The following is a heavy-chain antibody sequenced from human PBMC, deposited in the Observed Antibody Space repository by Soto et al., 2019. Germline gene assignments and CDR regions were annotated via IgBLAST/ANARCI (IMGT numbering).Heavy chain of an antibody. CDR1: GGTFSSYA. Sequence: QVQLVQSGAEVKKPGSSVKVSCKASGGTFSSYAISWVRQAPGQGLEWMGGIIPIFGTANYAQKFQGRVTITADESTSTAYMELSSLRSEDTAVYYCARGRDGYSLKYYYYYGMDVWGQGTTVTVSS. CDR3: ARGRDGYSLKYYYYYGMDV. J-gene: IGHJ6*02. CDR2: IIPIFGTA. V-gene: IGHV1-69*01. D-gene: IGHD5-18*01.